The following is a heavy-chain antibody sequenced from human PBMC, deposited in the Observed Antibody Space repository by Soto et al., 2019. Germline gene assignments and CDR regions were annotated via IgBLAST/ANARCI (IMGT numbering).Heavy chain of an antibody. CDR1: GFTLISYA. D-gene: IGHD3-3*01. Sequence: GRSLRLPCAPSGFTLISYAMHWVRQAPGKGLEWVAVISYDGSNKYYADSVKGRFTISRDNSKNTLYLQMNRLRAEDTAVYYCARAGGITIFGVVIALDYWGQGTLVTVSS. V-gene: IGHV3-30-3*01. J-gene: IGHJ4*02. CDR2: ISYDGSNK. CDR3: ARAGGITIFGVVIALDY.